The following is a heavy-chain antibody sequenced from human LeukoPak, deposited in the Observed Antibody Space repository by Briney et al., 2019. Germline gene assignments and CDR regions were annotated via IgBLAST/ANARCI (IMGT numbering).Heavy chain of an antibody. J-gene: IGHJ5*02. CDR3: ARHPHDSGDSFYNWFDP. Sequence: SQTLSLTCPVSGGSISSYYWSWIRQPPGEGLGWLGYIYYSGSADYNPSLKSRVTISVDTSKNQFSLKLSSVTAADTAVYYCARHPHDSGDSFYNWFDPWGQGTLVTVSS. V-gene: IGHV4-59*08. D-gene: IGHD4-17*01. CDR2: IYYSGSA. CDR1: GGSISSYY.